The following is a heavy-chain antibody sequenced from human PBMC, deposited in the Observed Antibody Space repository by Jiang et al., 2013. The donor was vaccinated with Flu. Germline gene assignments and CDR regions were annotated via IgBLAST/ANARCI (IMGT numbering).Heavy chain of an antibody. D-gene: IGHD5-18*01. CDR2: IDPSDSYT. V-gene: IGHV5-10-1*01. J-gene: IGHJ6*04. Sequence: GAEVKKPGESLKISCKGSGYSFTSYWISWVRQMPGKGLEWMGRIDPSDSYTNYSPSFQGHVTISADKSISTAYLQWSSLKASDTAMYYCATRALVDTAMALDLGMDVWGKGTTVTVSS. CDR1: GYSFTSYW. CDR3: ATRALVDTAMALDLGMDV.